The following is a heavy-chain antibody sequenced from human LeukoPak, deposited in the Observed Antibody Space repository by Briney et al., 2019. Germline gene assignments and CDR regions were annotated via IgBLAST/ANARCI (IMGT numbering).Heavy chain of an antibody. CDR1: GLTFSDYG. J-gene: IGHJ4*02. V-gene: IGHV3-30*03. D-gene: IGHD3-9*01. CDR2: ISNDGIKK. Sequence: GGSLRLSCAASGLTFSDYGMHWVRQAPGKGLEWVAVISNDGIKKYHADSVKGRFTISRDNSKNTVYLQMNSLRTDDTAVYYCASVRYFDWLVDNWGQGTLVTVSS. CDR3: ASVRYFDWLVDN.